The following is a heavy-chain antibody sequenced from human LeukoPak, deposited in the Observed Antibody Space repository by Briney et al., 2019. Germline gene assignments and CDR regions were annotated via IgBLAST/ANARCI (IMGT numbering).Heavy chain of an antibody. CDR3: ARGQFGELPDDY. J-gene: IGHJ4*02. Sequence: ASVKVSCKASGYTFTSYDINWVRQATGQGLEWMGWMNPNSGNTGYAQKFQGRVTMTRNTSISTAYMDLSSLRSEDTAVYYCARGQFGELPDDYWGQGTLVTVSS. D-gene: IGHD3-10*01. CDR2: MNPNSGNT. V-gene: IGHV1-8*01. CDR1: GYTFTSYD.